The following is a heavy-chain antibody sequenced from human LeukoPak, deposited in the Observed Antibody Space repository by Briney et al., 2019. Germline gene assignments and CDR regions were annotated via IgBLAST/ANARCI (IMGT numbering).Heavy chain of an antibody. CDR2: ISSSSSYI. Sequence: GGSLRLSCAASGFTFSSYSMNWVRQAPGKGLEWVSSISSSSSYIYYADSVKGRFTISRDNSKNTLYLQMNSLRAEDTAVYYCARGHYALPEYQLLFGAFDIWGQGTMVTVSS. D-gene: IGHD2-2*01. J-gene: IGHJ3*02. V-gene: IGHV3-21*04. CDR1: GFTFSSYS. CDR3: ARGHYALPEYQLLFGAFDI.